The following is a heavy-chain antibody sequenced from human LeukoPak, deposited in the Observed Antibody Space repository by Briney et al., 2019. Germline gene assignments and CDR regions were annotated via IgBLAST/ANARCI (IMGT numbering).Heavy chain of an antibody. Sequence: PSETLSLTCTVSGGSISSSSYYWGWIRQPPGKGLEWIGSIYYSGSTYYNPSLKSRVIISVDTSKNQFSLKLSSVTAADTAVYYCARETGGRGSYYDYWGQGTLVTVSS. CDR3: ARETGGRGSYYDY. D-gene: IGHD1-26*01. CDR1: GGSISSSSYY. V-gene: IGHV4-39*07. J-gene: IGHJ4*02. CDR2: IYYSGST.